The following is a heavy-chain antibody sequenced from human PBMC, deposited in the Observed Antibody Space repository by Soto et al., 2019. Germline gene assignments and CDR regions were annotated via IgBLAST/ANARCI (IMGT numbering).Heavy chain of an antibody. CDR1: GYTFTSYY. V-gene: IGHV1-46*01. CDR2: INPSGGSS. D-gene: IGHD3-10*01. J-gene: IGHJ1*01. Sequence: ASVKVSCKSSGYTFTSYYMHWVRQAPGQGLEWMGIINPSGGSSNYAQRFQGRVTITRDTSASTAYMELSSLRSEDTAVYYCARDGLPMVRGVIIPFQHWGQGTLVTVSS. CDR3: ARDGLPMVRGVIIPFQH.